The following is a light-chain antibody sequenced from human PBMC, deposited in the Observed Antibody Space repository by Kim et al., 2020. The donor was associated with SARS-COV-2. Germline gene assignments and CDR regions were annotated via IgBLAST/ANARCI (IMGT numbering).Light chain of an antibody. Sequence: GGTVTLTCGSSTGPVSSGHYPYWFQQKPGHAPRTLIYDTTNKLSWTPARFSGSLLGGKAALTLSGAQPEDEADYYCLLSYSATYWVFGGGTQLTVL. CDR3: LLSYSATYWV. J-gene: IGLJ3*02. V-gene: IGLV7-46*01. CDR2: DTT. CDR1: TGPVSSGHY.